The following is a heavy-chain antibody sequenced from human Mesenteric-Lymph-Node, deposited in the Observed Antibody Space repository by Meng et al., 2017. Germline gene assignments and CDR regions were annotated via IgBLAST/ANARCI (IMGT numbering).Heavy chain of an antibody. CDR3: ATSKDNYYYSSGYANLDY. Sequence: ASVKVSCKASGYTFTSYGISWVRQAPGQGLEWMGWISAYNGNTNYAQKLQGRVTMTTDTSTSTAYMELRSLRSDDTAVYYCATSKDNYYYSSGYANLDYWGQGTLVTVSS. J-gene: IGHJ4*02. CDR2: ISAYNGNT. CDR1: GYTFTSYG. V-gene: IGHV1-18*01. D-gene: IGHD3-22*01.